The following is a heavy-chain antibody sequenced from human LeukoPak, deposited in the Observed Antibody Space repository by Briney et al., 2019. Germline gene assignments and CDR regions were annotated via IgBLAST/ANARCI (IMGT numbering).Heavy chain of an antibody. CDR2: INPNSGGT. J-gene: IGHJ6*03. CDR1: GYTFTGYY. CDR3: AGDRYDFWSGYYYYYYYYMDV. Sequence: GASVKVSCKASGYTFTGYYMHWVRQAPGQGLEWMGWINPNSGGTNYAQKFQGRVTMTRDTSISTAYMELSRLRSDDTAVYYCAGDRYDFWSGYYYYYYYYMDVWGKGTTVTVSS. D-gene: IGHD3-3*01. V-gene: IGHV1-2*02.